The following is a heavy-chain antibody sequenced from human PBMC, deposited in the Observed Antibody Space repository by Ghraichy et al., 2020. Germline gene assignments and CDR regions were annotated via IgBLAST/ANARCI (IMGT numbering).Heavy chain of an antibody. CDR2: IDWDDDK. CDR1: GFSLSTSGMC. J-gene: IGHJ4*02. CDR3: ARIPGPGWSSGWYEGFDY. D-gene: IGHD6-19*01. V-gene: IGHV2-70*01. Sequence: SGPTLVKPTQTLTLTCTFSGFSLSTSGMCVSWIRQPPGKALEWLALIDWDDDKYYSTSLKTRLTISKDTSKNQVVLTMTNMDPVDTATYYCARIPGPGWSSGWYEGFDYWGQGTLVTVSS.